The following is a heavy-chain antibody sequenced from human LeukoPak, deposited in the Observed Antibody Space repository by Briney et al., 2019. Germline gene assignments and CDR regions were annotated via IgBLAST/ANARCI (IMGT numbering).Heavy chain of an antibody. CDR1: GFTFTGYG. D-gene: IGHD3-9*01. CDR2: ILYDERNK. CDR3: TKERRRDDILTGSFSD. J-gene: IGHJ4*02. V-gene: IGHV3-30*02. Sequence: GPLLLSCAASGFTFTGYGMHWVRQAPGKGLEWVPFILYDERNKYYADSVKGRFTISRDNSKNTLYLQMNSLRAEDTAVYYCTKERRRDDILTGSFSDWGQGILVTVSS.